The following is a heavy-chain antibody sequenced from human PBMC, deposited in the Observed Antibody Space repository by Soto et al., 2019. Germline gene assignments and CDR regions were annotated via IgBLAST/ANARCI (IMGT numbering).Heavy chain of an antibody. CDR2: IYYSGST. CDR1: GGSISSGDYY. V-gene: IGHV4-30-4*01. Sequence: QVQLQESGPGLVKPSQTLSLTCTDSGGSISSGDYYWSWIRQPPGKGLEWIGYIYYSGSTYYNPSLKSRVTISVDTSKNQFSLKLSSVTAADTAVYYCAREVLAYYDSRDYYYGMDVWGQGTTVTVSS. J-gene: IGHJ6*02. CDR3: AREVLAYYDSRDYYYGMDV. D-gene: IGHD3-22*01.